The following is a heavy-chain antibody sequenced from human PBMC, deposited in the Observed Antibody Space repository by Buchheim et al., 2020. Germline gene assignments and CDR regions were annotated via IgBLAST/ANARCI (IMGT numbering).Heavy chain of an antibody. CDR3: TRGDTYGLEHDC. D-gene: IGHD5-18*01. J-gene: IGHJ4*02. V-gene: IGHV3-49*04. CDR2: IRRKAFGGAT. Sequence: EVRLVESGGDLVQPGRSLRLSCTGFGFTFGDHVISWVRQAPGKGLEWVGFIRRKAFGGATDSAASVKGRFTISRDDSESTAYLEMSSLKVEDTAVYYCTRGDTYGLEHDCWGQGTL. CDR1: GFTFGDHV.